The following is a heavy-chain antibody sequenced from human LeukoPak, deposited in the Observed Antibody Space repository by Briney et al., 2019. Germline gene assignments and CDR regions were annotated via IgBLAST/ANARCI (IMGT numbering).Heavy chain of an antibody. CDR1: GFTFSSYA. V-gene: IGHV3-23*01. Sequence: PGGSLRLSCAASGFTFSSYAMTWVRQAPGKGLEWVSTIIGSGGNTFYADSVKGRFTISRDNSKNILYLQMNSLRAEDTAVYYCAKDPFTYSGSWYDCWGQGTLVTVSS. CDR2: IIGSGGNT. J-gene: IGHJ4*02. CDR3: AKDPFTYSGSWYDC. D-gene: IGHD6-13*01.